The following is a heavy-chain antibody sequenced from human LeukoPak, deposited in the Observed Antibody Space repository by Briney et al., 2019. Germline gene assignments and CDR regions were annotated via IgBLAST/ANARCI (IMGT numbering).Heavy chain of an antibody. CDR1: GGSISSSSDY. J-gene: IGHJ6*03. V-gene: IGHV4-39*07. CDR3: ARALPDRYCSSTSCYKYYYYYYMDV. D-gene: IGHD2-2*01. Sequence: LGTLSLTCTVSGGSISSSSDYWGWIRQPPGKGREWIGSIYYNGNTYYNPSLKSRVTISIGTSKNQLSLKLSSVTAADTAVYYCARALPDRYCSSTSCYKYYYYYYMDVWGKGTTVTVSS. CDR2: IYYNGNT.